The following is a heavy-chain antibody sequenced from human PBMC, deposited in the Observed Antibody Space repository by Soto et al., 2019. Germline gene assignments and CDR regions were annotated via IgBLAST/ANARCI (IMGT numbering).Heavy chain of an antibody. CDR1: GFAFSSYP. CDR2: ISGSGDGT. D-gene: IGHD2-15*01. J-gene: IGHJ4*02. V-gene: IGHV3-23*01. CDR3: VKRCDAGGCPDY. Sequence: EVQLLESGGGLVQPGGSLRLSCAASGFAFSSYPMSWVPRAPGRGLGWVSGISGSGDGTYYADSVKGRFTISRDNSKNTLYLQMNSLRAEDTAVYYCVKRCDAGGCPDYWGQGTLLTVSS.